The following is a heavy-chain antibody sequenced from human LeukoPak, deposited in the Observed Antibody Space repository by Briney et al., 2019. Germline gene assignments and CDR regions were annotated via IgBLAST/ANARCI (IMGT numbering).Heavy chain of an antibody. CDR2: IYYSGST. J-gene: IGHJ4*02. V-gene: IGHV4-59*01. CDR1: GGSISSYY. CDR3: ARGGVHSSGWFYYFDY. Sequence: SETLSLTCTVSGGSISSYYWSWIRQPPGKGLEWIGYIYYSGSTNYNPSLKSRVTISVDTSKNQFSLKLSSVTAADTAVYYCARGGVHSSGWFYYFDYWGQGTLVTVSS. D-gene: IGHD6-19*01.